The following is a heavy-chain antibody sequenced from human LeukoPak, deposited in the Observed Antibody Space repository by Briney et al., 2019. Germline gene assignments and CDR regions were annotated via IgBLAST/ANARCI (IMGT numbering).Heavy chain of an antibody. CDR1: GFTFSNAW. CDR2: ISGSGGST. J-gene: IGHJ4*02. CDR3: AKDTAPTPIVVVVAAKGPLGY. Sequence: PGGSLRLSCAASGFTFSNAWMSWVRQAPGKGLEWVSAISGSGGSTYYADSVKGRFTISRDNSKNTLYLQMNSLRAEDTAVYYCAKDTAPTPIVVVVAAKGPLGYWGQGTLVTVSS. V-gene: IGHV3-23*01. D-gene: IGHD2-15*01.